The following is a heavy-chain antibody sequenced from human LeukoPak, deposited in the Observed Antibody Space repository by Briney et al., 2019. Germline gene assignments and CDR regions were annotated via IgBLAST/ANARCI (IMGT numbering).Heavy chain of an antibody. J-gene: IGHJ4*02. CDR1: GGSINNGGYY. D-gene: IGHD5-24*01. V-gene: IGHV4-31*03. CDR3: ARNRDGYNSFDY. Sequence: PSETLSLSCTVSGGSINNGGYYWSWIRQHPGKGLEWIGYIYYSGSSYYNPSLRSRVTISVDTSKNHFSLKLSSVTAADTAVYYCARNRDGYNSFDYWGQGTLVTVSS. CDR2: IYYSGSS.